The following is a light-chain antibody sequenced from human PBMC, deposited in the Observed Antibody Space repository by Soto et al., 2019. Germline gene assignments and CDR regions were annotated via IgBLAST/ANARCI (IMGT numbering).Light chain of an antibody. CDR1: QSVNRN. J-gene: IGKJ2*01. CDR3: QQYINWPPTFT. V-gene: IGKV3-15*01. CDR2: GAS. Sequence: EIVMTQSPATLSVSPGERVTLSCRASQSVNRNLAWYQQRPGQAPRLLIYGASTRATGIPARFSGSGSETEFTLAISSLQSEDFAVYFCQQYINWPPTFTFDQGTKLEIK.